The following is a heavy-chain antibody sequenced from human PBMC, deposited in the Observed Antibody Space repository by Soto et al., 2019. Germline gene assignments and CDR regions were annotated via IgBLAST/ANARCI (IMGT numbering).Heavy chain of an antibody. V-gene: IGHV4-31*03. J-gene: IGHJ5*02. D-gene: IGHD2-21*01. Sequence: QVQLQESGPGLVKPSQTLSLTCTVSGGSISSGGYYWSWIRQHPGKGLEWIGYIYYSGSTYYNPSRKSRVTISVDTSKNQFSLKLSSVTAADTAVYYCARGGPIAENWFDPWGQGTLVTVSS. CDR3: ARGGPIAENWFDP. CDR2: IYYSGST. CDR1: GGSISSGGYY.